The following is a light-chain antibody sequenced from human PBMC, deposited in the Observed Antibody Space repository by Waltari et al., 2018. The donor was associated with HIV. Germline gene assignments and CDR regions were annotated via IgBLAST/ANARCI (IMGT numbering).Light chain of an antibody. CDR2: QDT. Sequence: SYELTQPPSLSVSPGQTASIPCSGNKLDNQYVCWYHQRPGQSPVLVIYQDTTRPSDIHERFSGSSSGDTATLTISETQTVDEGDYYCQAWDSTVAVFGGGTRLTVL. V-gene: IGLV3-1*01. CDR1: KLDNQY. J-gene: IGLJ2*01. CDR3: QAWDSTVAV.